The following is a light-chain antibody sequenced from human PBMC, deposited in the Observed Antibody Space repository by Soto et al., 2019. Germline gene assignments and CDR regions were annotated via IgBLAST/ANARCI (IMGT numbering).Light chain of an antibody. CDR2: DVS. CDR3: SSYTTSNTRQIV. V-gene: IGLV2-14*03. CDR1: SSDVGGYNY. J-gene: IGLJ1*01. Sequence: QSALTQPASVSGSPGQSITISCTGTSSDVGGYNYVSWYQHHPGKAPKLMIYDVSNRPSGGSNRFSGSKSGNTASLTISGLQPEDEADYYCSSYTTSNTRQIVLGTGTKLTVL.